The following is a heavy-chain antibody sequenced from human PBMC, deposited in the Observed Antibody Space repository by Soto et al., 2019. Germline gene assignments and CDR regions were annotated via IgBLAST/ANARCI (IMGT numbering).Heavy chain of an antibody. Sequence: EVQLVESGGGLVQPGGSLKLSCAASGFTFSGSAMHWVRQASGKGLEWVGRIKSKTDGGTTDYAAPVKGRFTISRDDSKNTLYLQMNSLKTEDTAVYYCTTDDRSSSVDYWGQGTLVTVSS. J-gene: IGHJ4*02. CDR1: GFTFSGSA. D-gene: IGHD6-6*01. CDR2: IKSKTDGGTT. CDR3: TTDDRSSSVDY. V-gene: IGHV3-15*01.